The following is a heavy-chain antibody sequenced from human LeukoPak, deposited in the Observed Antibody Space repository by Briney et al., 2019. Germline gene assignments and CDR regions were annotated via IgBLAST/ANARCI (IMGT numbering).Heavy chain of an antibody. Sequence: GGSLRLSCAASGFTFSSYSMNWVRQAPGKGLEWVSSLSSSSSYIYYADSVKGRFTISRDNAKNSLYLQMNSLRAEDTAVYYCARLGSFYCSGGSCSLGWFDPWGQGTLVTVSS. CDR1: GFTFSSYS. CDR3: ARLGSFYCSGGSCSLGWFDP. CDR2: LSSSSSYI. V-gene: IGHV3-21*01. D-gene: IGHD2-15*01. J-gene: IGHJ5*02.